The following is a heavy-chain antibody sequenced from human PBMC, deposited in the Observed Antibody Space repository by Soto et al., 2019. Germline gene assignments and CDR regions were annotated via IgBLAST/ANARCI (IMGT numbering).Heavy chain of an antibody. J-gene: IGHJ4*02. D-gene: IGHD6-6*01. CDR3: ARESLMYSSSSPGDY. Sequence: QVQLVQSGAEVKKPGASVKVSCKASGYTFTSYYMHWVRQAPGQGLEWMGIINPSGGSTSYAQKFQGRVTMTRDTSTSTVYMELSSLRAEDTAVYYCARESLMYSSSSPGDYWGQGTLVTVSS. CDR1: GYTFTSYY. CDR2: INPSGGST. V-gene: IGHV1-46*01.